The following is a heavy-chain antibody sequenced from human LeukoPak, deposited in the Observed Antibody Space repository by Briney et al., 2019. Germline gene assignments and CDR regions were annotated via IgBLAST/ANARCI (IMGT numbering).Heavy chain of an antibody. CDR2: ISYDGRHK. D-gene: IGHD6-13*01. V-gene: IGHV3-30*03. CDR3: ARVPSIAAVGIRLDY. Sequence: GRSLRLSCVASGFTFSSYGMHWVRQAPGKGLEWVAVISYDGRHKYYADSVKGRFTISRDNSKDTLYLQMNSLRAEDTAMYYCARVPSIAAVGIRLDYWGQGTLVTVSS. CDR1: GFTFSSYG. J-gene: IGHJ4*02.